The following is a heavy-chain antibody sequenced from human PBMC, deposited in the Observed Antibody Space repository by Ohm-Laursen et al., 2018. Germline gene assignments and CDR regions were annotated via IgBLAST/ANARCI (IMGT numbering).Heavy chain of an antibody. D-gene: IGHD3-3*02. J-gene: IGHJ5*02. CDR3: ARDFHFWSGYKELNWFDP. CDR1: GGSIIDYY. CDR2: ISTSGNT. V-gene: IGHV4-4*07. Sequence: TLSLTCTVSGGSIIDYYWSWIRQPAGKGLEWIGRISTSGNTNYNPSLESRVTMSLDTSKNQISLKLTSVTAADAAVYYCARDFHFWSGYKELNWFDPWGQGTQVTVSS.